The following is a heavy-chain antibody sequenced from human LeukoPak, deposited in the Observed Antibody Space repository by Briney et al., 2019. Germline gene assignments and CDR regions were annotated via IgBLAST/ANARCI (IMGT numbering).Heavy chain of an antibody. J-gene: IGHJ4*02. Sequence: PGGSLRLSCEASGFTFSNAWMSWVRQAPGKGLEWVGRIKSKTDGGTTDYAAPVKGRFTISRDDSKNTLYLQMNSLKTEDTAVYYCTTESGYDSSVVYWGQGTLVTVSS. CDR2: IKSKTDGGTT. CDR1: GFTFSNAW. D-gene: IGHD3-22*01. CDR3: TTESGYDSSVVY. V-gene: IGHV3-15*01.